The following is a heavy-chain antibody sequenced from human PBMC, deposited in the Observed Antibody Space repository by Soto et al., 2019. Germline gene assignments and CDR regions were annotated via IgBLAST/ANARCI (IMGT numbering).Heavy chain of an antibody. CDR2: ISAYNGNT. CDR3: ARGGQWDFLSDY. D-gene: IGHD1-26*01. CDR1: GYSFTRYY. Sequence: ASVKVSCKASGYSFTRYYINWVRQAPGQGLEWMGWISAYNGNTHYEEKLQGRVTLTTDTSTSTAYMELRSLRSDDTAVYFCARGGQWDFLSDYWGQGTTVTV. V-gene: IGHV1-18*01. J-gene: IGHJ4*03.